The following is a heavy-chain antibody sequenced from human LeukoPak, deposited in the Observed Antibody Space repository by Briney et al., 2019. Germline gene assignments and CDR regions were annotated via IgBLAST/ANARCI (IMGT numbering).Heavy chain of an antibody. CDR3: AREVMLGYCSGGSCLNYFDY. CDR2: IYHSGST. Sequence: PSETLSLTCTVSGGSISSGGYYWSWIRQPPGKGLEWIGYIYHSGSTYYNPSLKSRVTISVDRSKNQFSLKLSSVTAADTAVYYCAREVMLGYCSGGSCLNYFDYWGQGTLVTVSS. J-gene: IGHJ4*02. V-gene: IGHV4-30-2*01. D-gene: IGHD2-15*01. CDR1: GGSISSGGYY.